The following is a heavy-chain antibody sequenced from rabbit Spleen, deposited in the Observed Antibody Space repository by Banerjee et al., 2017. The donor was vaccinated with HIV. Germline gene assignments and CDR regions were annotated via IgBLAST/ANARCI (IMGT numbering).Heavy chain of an antibody. Sequence: QEQLEESGGGLVKPEGSLTLTCKASGVSFNDKDVMCWVRQAPGKGLEWIACIDAGSSGSTYHASWAKGRFTISKTSSTTVTLQMTSLTAADTATYFCARDSGSSFSSYGMDLWGPGTLVTVS. CDR2: IDAGSSGST. CDR3: ARDSGSSFSSYGMDL. CDR1: GVSFNDKDV. J-gene: IGHJ6*01. V-gene: IGHV1S45*01. D-gene: IGHD8-1*01.